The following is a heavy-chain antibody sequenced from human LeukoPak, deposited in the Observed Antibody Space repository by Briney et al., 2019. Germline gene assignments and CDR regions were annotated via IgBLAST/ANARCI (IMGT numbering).Heavy chain of an antibody. J-gene: IGHJ4*02. CDR3: ASRYRMGFGY. CDR2: IYYSGST. D-gene: IGHD1-1*01. V-gene: IGHV4-59*08. Sequence: SETLSLTCTVSGGSISSYYWSWIRQPPGKGLEWIGYIYYSGSTNYNPSLRSRVTISVDTSKNQFSLKLSSVTAADTAVYYCASRYRMGFGYWGQGTLVTVSS. CDR1: GGSISSYY.